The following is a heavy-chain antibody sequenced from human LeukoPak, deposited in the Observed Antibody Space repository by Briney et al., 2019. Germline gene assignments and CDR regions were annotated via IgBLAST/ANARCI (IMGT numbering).Heavy chain of an antibody. Sequence: GGSLRLSCAASGFTFSSYAMHWVRQAPGKGLEWVAVISYDGSNKYYADSVKCRFTISRDNSKNTLYLQMNSLRAEDTAVYYCSRDRLTRTKLYYYYYMDVWGKGTTVTVSS. CDR2: ISYDGSNK. D-gene: IGHD2-2*01. J-gene: IGHJ6*03. CDR3: SRDRLTRTKLYYYYYMDV. CDR1: GFTFSSYA. V-gene: IGHV3-30*04.